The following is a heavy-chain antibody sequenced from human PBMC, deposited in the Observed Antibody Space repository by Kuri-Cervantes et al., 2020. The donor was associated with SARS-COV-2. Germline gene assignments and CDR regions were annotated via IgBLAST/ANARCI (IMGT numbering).Heavy chain of an antibody. CDR2: IYYSGST. V-gene: IGHV4-39*01. CDR1: GGSISSSSYY. D-gene: IGHD3-10*01. CDR3: ARGAITMVRGVITRNWFAP. J-gene: IGHJ5*02. Sequence: SETLSLTCTVSGGSISSSSYYWGWIRQPPGKGLEWIGSIYYSGSTYYNPSLKSRVTISVDTSKNQFSLKLSSVTAADTAVYYCARGAITMVRGVITRNWFAPWGQGTLVTVSS.